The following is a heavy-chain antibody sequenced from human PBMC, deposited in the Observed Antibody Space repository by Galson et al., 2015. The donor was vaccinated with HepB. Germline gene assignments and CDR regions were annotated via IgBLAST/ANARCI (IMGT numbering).Heavy chain of an antibody. CDR2: ISGSGGST. Sequence: SLRLSCAASGFTFSSYAMSWVRQAPGKELEWVSAISGSGGSTYYADSVKGRFTISRDNSKNTLYLQMNSLRAEDTAVYYCAKDGYYYDSSGYYPREIDPWGQGTLVTVSS. CDR1: GFTFSSYA. V-gene: IGHV3-23*01. J-gene: IGHJ5*02. CDR3: AKDGYYYDSSGYYPREIDP. D-gene: IGHD3-22*01.